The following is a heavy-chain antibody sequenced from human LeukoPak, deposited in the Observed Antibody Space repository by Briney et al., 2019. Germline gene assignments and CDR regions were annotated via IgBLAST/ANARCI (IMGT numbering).Heavy chain of an antibody. J-gene: IGHJ4*02. CDR1: GFPFSSYS. CDR2: ISSSGSSI. CDR3: ARVKGSSFDY. D-gene: IGHD2-15*01. Sequence: GGSLRLSCVVSGFPFSSYSMIWVRQAPGKGLEWVSYISSSGSSISFVDSVKGRFTVSRDNAKNSLFLQMNSPRVEDTSTYFCARVKGSSFDYWGQGALVTVSS. V-gene: IGHV3-48*01.